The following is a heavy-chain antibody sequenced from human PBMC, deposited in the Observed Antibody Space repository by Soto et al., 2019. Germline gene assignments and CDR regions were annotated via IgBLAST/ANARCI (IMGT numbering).Heavy chain of an antibody. V-gene: IGHV3-66*01. J-gene: IGHJ4*02. CDR2: MAGDDST. D-gene: IGHD3-3*01. CDR3: ARGSSYYDFWSGYVDY. Sequence: EVQLVESGGGLVQPGGSLRLSCAASGFNVSTKNMIWVRQAPGEGLEWVSVMAGDDSTYYADSVKGRFTISRDNSKNTLYLLMNSLRAEDTAVYYCARGSSYYDFWSGYVDYWGQGTLVTVSS. CDR1: GFNVSTKN.